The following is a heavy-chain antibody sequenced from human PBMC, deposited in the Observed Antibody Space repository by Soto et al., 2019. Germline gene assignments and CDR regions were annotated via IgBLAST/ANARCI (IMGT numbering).Heavy chain of an antibody. J-gene: IGHJ4*02. Sequence: PSETLSLSCSVSGASISNFYWSWIRQSAGKGLEWIGRLYTRGTTDYNPSLKSRLTMSIDTSKNRVSLSLAAVTAADKAVYYCAKGGTYYFDSWGQGIVVTVSS. D-gene: IGHD3-16*01. CDR1: GASISNFY. CDR2: LYTRGTT. CDR3: AKGGTYYFDS. V-gene: IGHV4-4*07.